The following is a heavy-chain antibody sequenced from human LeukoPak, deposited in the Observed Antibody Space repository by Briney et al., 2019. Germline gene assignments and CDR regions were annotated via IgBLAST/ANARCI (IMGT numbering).Heavy chain of an antibody. CDR3: ARGIWSGYYSYYYYMDV. CDR1: GFTFSDYT. CDR2: VDRSSSYI. V-gene: IGHV3-21*01. D-gene: IGHD3-3*01. Sequence: GGSLRLSCAASGFTFSDYTMNWVRQAPGKGLEWVSSVDRSSSYIYYAESVKGRFTISRDTPKSSLYLQMNSLRAEDTVVYYCARGIWSGYYSYYYYMDVWGKGTTVTVSS. J-gene: IGHJ6*03.